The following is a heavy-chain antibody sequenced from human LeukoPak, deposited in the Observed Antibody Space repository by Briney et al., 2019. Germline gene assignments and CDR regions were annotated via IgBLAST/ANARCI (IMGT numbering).Heavy chain of an antibody. CDR1: GFTFSSYS. V-gene: IGHV3-7*01. J-gene: IGHJ4*02. D-gene: IGHD3-10*01. CDR3: ARDGDYYGSGRSGPLDY. Sequence: GGSLRLSSAASGFTFSSYSMNWVRQAPGKGLEWVANIKQDGSEKYYVDSVKGRFTISRDNAKNSRYLQMNSLRAEDTAVYYCARDGDYYGSGRSGPLDYWGQGTLVTVSS. CDR2: IKQDGSEK.